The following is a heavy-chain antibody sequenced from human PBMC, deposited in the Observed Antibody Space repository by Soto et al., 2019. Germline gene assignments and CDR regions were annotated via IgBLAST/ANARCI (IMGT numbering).Heavy chain of an antibody. CDR1: GDSITNGNYY. D-gene: IGHD3-22*01. J-gene: IGHJ4*02. CDR2: IYYSGST. V-gene: IGHV4-30-4*01. CDR3: ARHYYDSSAYHFVGLDY. Sequence: SETLSLTCTVSGDSITNGNYYWSWIRQPPGKGLEWIGYIYYSGSTYSNPSLNGRLTMSVDTSKTQFSMKLSSVTAADTALYYCARHYYDSSAYHFVGLDYWGQGTLVTVSS.